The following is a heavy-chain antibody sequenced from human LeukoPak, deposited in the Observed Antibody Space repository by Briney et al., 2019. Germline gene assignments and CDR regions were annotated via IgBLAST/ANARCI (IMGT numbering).Heavy chain of an antibody. J-gene: IGHJ4*02. CDR2: ISYDEMYQ. CDR1: GFTFNIYG. V-gene: IGHV3-30*18. D-gene: IGHD3-10*01. CDR3: AKDRDYYGSGSDY. Sequence: GGSLRLSCAASGFTFNIYGMHWLRQAPGKGLEWVAGISYDEMYQYYADSVKGRFTISRDNSKNTLFLQMNSLRAEDTAIYYCAKDRDYYGSGSDYWGQGTLVTVSS.